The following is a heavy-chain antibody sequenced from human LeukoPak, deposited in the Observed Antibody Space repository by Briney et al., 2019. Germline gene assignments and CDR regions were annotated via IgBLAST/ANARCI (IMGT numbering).Heavy chain of an antibody. J-gene: IGHJ4*02. CDR2: IYSGGST. CDR3: AKDLGPTYYDFWSGKTSGDYFDY. D-gene: IGHD3-3*01. Sequence: GGSLRLSCAASGFTVSSNYMSWVRQAPGKGLEWVSVIYSGGSTYYADSVKGRFTSSRDNSKNTLYLQMNSLRAEDTAVYYCAKDLGPTYYDFWSGKTSGDYFDYWGQGTLVTVSS. V-gene: IGHV3-53*05. CDR1: GFTVSSNY.